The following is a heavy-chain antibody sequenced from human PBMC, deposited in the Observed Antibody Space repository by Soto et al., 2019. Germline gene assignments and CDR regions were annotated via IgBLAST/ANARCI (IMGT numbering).Heavy chain of an antibody. CDR3: AIDPFGGGDSEWFDP. D-gene: IGHD2-21*02. CDR2: ISGSSSSI. Sequence: EVQLVESGGGLVKPGGSLRLSCAASGFTFSRSAMNWVRQAPGNGLEWVSCISGSSSSIYYADSVQGRFTISRDNAKNSLYLQMTSLRAEDTAVYYCAIDPFGGGDSEWFDPWGQGTLVTVSS. J-gene: IGHJ5*02. CDR1: GFTFSRSA. V-gene: IGHV3-21*01.